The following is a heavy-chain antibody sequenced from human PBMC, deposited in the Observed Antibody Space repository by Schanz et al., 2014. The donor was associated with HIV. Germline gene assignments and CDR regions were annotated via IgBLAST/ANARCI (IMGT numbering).Heavy chain of an antibody. J-gene: IGHJ6*02. CDR1: RFTFSSYG. CDR3: AKVATWDYYGMDV. Sequence: VQLVESGGGVVQPGRSLRLSCAASRFTFSSYGMHWVRQAPGKGLEWVAVISYDGSNKYYAVSVKGRFTISRDSSRNTLYLQMNSLRAEDTAVYYCAKVATWDYYGMDVWGQGTTVTVSS. V-gene: IGHV3-30*18. CDR2: ISYDGSNK.